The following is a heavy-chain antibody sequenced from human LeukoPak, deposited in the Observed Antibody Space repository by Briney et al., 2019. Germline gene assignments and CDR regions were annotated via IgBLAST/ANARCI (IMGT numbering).Heavy chain of an antibody. CDR2: IWYGGSNK. Sequence: GGSLRLSCAASGFTFSSYGMHWVRQAPGKGLEWVAVIWYGGSNKYYADSVKGRFTISRDNSKNTLYLQMNSLRAEDTAVYYCAKEGSSTESLDYWGQGTLVTVSS. CDR1: GFTFSSYG. J-gene: IGHJ4*02. V-gene: IGHV3-30*02. CDR3: AKEGSSTESLDY. D-gene: IGHD4-11*01.